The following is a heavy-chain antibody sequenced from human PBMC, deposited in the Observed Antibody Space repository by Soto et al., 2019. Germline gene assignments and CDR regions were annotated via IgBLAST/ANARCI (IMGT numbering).Heavy chain of an antibody. CDR1: GFPFTNAW. CDR3: TTDSRTTLPEIRFDY. J-gene: IGHJ4*01. D-gene: IGHD1-26*01. Sequence: PGGSLRLSCAASGFPFTNAWINWVRQVPGKGQEWVGRVKSKTDGGSSDYAAPVKGRFAVSRDDSKNIVYLQMNSLKIEDTGVYYCTTDSRTTLPEIRFDYWGHGTQVTVSS. V-gene: IGHV3-15*07. CDR2: VKSKTDGGSS.